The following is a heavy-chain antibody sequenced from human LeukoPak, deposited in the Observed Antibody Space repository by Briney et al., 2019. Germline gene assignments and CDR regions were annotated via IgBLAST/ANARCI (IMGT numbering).Heavy chain of an antibody. CDR3: AKSITMVRGVIILEDAFDI. V-gene: IGHV3-30*18. CDR2: ISYDGSNK. CDR1: GFTFSSYG. D-gene: IGHD3-10*01. Sequence: PGRSLRLSCAASGFTFSSYGMHWVRQAPGKGLEWVAVISYDGSNKYYADSVKGRFTISRDNSKNTLYPQMNSLRAEDTAVYYCAKSITMVRGVIILEDAFDIWGQGTMVTVSS. J-gene: IGHJ3*02.